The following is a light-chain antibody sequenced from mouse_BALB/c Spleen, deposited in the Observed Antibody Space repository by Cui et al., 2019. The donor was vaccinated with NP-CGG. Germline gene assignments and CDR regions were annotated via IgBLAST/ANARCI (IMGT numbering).Light chain of an antibody. V-gene: IGLV1*01. CDR1: TGAVTTSNY. Sequence: VVTQPSALTTSPGETVTLTCRSSTGAVTTSNYANWVQEKPDHLFTGLIGGTNNRAPGVPARFSGSLIGDKAALTITGAQTEDEAIYFCALWYSNHWVFGGGTKLTVL. CDR3: ALWYSNHWV. J-gene: IGLJ1*01. CDR2: GTN.